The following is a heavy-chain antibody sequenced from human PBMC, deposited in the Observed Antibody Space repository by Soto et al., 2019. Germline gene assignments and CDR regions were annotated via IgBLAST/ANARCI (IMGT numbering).Heavy chain of an antibody. CDR2: INPKNGDT. V-gene: IGHV1-2*04. J-gene: IGHJ4*02. D-gene: IGHD3-10*01. CDR1: GFTLGDYY. Sequence: ASVKVSCKASGFTLGDYYIHWVRQAPGQGPEWMGWINPKNGDTRYAQKFQDWISMTGDTSISLVYMEIKRLTYDDTAVYYCARGLMEVLSNMDYYFDYWGQGSLVTVSS. CDR3: ARGLMEVLSNMDYYFDY.